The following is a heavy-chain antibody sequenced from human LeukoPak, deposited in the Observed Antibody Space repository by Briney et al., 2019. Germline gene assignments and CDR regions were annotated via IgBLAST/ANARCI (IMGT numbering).Heavy chain of an antibody. CDR3: ARPYYYDSSGYYYFDAFDI. V-gene: IGHV1-2*02. D-gene: IGHD3-22*01. CDR2: TNPNSGGT. J-gene: IGHJ3*02. CDR1: GYTFTGYY. Sequence: ASVKVSCKASGYTFTGYYMHWVRQAPGQGLEWMGWTNPNSGGTNYAQKFQGRVTMTRDTSISTAYMELSRLRSDDTAVYYCARPYYYDSSGYYYFDAFDIWGQGTMVTVSS.